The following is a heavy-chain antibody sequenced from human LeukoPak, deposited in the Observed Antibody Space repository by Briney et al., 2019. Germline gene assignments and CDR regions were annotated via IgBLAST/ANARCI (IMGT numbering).Heavy chain of an antibody. V-gene: IGHV6-1*01. J-gene: IGHJ4*02. CDR2: TYYKSKWHN. D-gene: IGHD2-15*01. CDR1: GDSVSTNSVA. CDR3: ARDFFGGPGCFDY. Sequence: SQTLSLTCAISGDSVSTNSVAWNWIRLSPSGGLEWLGRTYYKSKWHNGYAVSVKSRITINPDTSKNQFSLQLNSVTPEDTAVYYCARDFFGGPGCFDYWGQGTLVTVPS.